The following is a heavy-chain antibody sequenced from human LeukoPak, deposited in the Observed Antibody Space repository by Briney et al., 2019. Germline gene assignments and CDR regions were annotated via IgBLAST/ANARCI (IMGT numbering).Heavy chain of an antibody. CDR1: GFTFINYW. J-gene: IGHJ6*03. Sequence: GGALRLSCAASGFTFINYWMSWVRQAPGKGLEGVANIRQDGRDKHYVDSVKGRFTISRDNAKDSLYLQMNSLRAEDTALYHCARVKSGSYYFYMDVWGKGTTVTISS. CDR3: ARVKSGSYYFYMDV. V-gene: IGHV3-7*03. D-gene: IGHD1-26*01. CDR2: IRQDGRDK.